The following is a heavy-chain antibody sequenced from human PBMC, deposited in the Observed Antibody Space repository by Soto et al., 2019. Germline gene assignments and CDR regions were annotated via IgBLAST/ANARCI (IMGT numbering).Heavy chain of an antibody. V-gene: IGHV4-30-4*01. Sequence: SETLSLTCTVSGVSISSGDYYWSWIRQTPGKGLEWIGYIYYSENTYYNPSLKSRVAISGDTSKNQFSLKLSSVTAADTAVYYCARVRSYLFDYWGQGTLVTVSS. D-gene: IGHD1-26*01. J-gene: IGHJ4*02. CDR3: ARVRSYLFDY. CDR2: IYYSENT. CDR1: GVSISSGDYY.